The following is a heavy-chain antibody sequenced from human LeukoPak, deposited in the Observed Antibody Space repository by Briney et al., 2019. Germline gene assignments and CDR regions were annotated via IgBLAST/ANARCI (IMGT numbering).Heavy chain of an antibody. D-gene: IGHD5-24*01. V-gene: IGHV4-61*01. J-gene: IGHJ5*02. CDR3: ARYKFHNYFDP. CDR1: GGSVSSGSYY. CDR2: IYYSGST. Sequence: SETLSLTCTVSGGSVSSGSYYWSWIRQPPGKGLEWIGYIYYSGSTNYNPSLKSRVTISVDTSKNQFSLKLTSATAADTAIYYCARYKFHNYFDPWGQGTLVVVSS.